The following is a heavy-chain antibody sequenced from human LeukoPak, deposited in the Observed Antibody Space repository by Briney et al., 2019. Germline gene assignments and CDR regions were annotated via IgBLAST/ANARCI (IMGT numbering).Heavy chain of an antibody. CDR2: ISYGGST. CDR1: GGSISSGDYY. D-gene: IGHD3-3*01. Sequence: SETLSLTCSVSGGSISSGDYYWTWIRQHPGQGLEWVGFISYGGSTYYNPSLESRATMSIDTSKNQFSLKLSSVTAADTAVYYCATNYDFWSGPFDYWGQGTLVTVSS. CDR3: ATNYDFWSGPFDY. V-gene: IGHV4-31*03. J-gene: IGHJ4*02.